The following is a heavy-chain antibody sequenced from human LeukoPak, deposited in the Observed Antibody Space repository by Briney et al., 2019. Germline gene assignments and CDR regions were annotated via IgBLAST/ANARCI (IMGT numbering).Heavy chain of an antibody. J-gene: IGHJ5*02. CDR3: ARRDYGDYVGGFDP. CDR1: GFTFSSYS. D-gene: IGHD4-17*01. CDR2: ISSSSSYI. Sequence: GGSLRLSCAASGFTFSSYSMNWVRQAPGKGLEWVSSISSSSSYIYYADSVKGRFTISRDNAKNSLYLQMNSLRAEDTAVYYCARRDYGDYVGGFDPWGQGTLVTVSS. V-gene: IGHV3-21*01.